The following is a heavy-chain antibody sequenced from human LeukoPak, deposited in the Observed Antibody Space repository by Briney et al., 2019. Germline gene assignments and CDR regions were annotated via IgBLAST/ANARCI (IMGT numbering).Heavy chain of an antibody. D-gene: IGHD6-13*01. CDR2: INAGNGNT. V-gene: IGHV1-3*01. Sequence: ASVKVSCKASGYTFSSYAMHWVRQAPGQRLEWMGWINAGNGNTKYSQKFQGRVTITRDTSASTAYMELSSLRSEDTAVYYCARGIAAAGDAFDIWGQGPMVTVSS. J-gene: IGHJ3*02. CDR1: GYTFSSYA. CDR3: ARGIAAAGDAFDI.